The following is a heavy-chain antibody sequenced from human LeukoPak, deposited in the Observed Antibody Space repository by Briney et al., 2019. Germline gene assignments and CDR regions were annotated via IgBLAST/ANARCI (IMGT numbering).Heavy chain of an antibody. J-gene: IGHJ6*03. CDR3: AKVDSDPYYYYYMDV. D-gene: IGHD2-21*02. CDR1: GFTVSSNY. Sequence: GGSLRLSCAASGFTVSSNYMSWVRQAPGKGLEWVSVIYSGGSTYYADSVKGRFTISRDNSKNTLYLQMNSLRAEDTAVYYCAKVDSDPYYYYYMDVWGKGTTVTVSS. V-gene: IGHV3-53*01. CDR2: IYSGGST.